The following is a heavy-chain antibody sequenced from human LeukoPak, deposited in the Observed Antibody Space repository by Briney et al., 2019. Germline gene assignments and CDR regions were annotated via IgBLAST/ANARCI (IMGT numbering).Heavy chain of an antibody. Sequence: GGSLRLSCAASGFTVSSNYMSWVRQAPGKGLEWVSVIYNGGSTYYADSVKGRFTISRDNSKNTLYLQMNSLRAEDTAVYYCARDHYGDLNFDYWGQGTLVTVSS. J-gene: IGHJ4*02. CDR3: ARDHYGDLNFDY. CDR2: IYNGGST. D-gene: IGHD4-17*01. CDR1: GFTVSSNY. V-gene: IGHV3-53*01.